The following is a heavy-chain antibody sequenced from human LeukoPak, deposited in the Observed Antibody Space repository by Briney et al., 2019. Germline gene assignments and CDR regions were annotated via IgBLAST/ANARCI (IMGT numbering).Heavy chain of an antibody. J-gene: IGHJ6*02. CDR1: GFTFDDYG. D-gene: IGHD6-13*01. V-gene: IGHV3-20*04. CDR3: AKVGYSSSWYSGGYYYGMDV. Sequence: GGALRLSCAASGFTFDDYGMSWVRQAPGKGLEWVSGINWNGGSTGYADSVRGRFTISSDNAKHTVYLQINSLRDDATAVYYSAKVGYSSSWYSGGYYYGMDVWGQGTTVTVSS. CDR2: INWNGGST.